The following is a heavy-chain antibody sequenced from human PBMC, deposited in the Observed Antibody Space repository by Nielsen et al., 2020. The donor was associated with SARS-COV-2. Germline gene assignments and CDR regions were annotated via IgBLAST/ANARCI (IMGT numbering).Heavy chain of an antibody. V-gene: IGHV5-10-1*01. CDR2: IDPGDSYT. D-gene: IGHD3-10*01. CDR3: AWNYGSGSYYPGHDAFDI. J-gene: IGHJ3*02. Sequence: WIRQPPGKGLEWMGRIDPGDSYTNYSPSFQGHVTISADKSISTAYLQWSSLKASDTAMYYCAWNYGSGSYYPGHDAFDIWGQGTMVTVSS.